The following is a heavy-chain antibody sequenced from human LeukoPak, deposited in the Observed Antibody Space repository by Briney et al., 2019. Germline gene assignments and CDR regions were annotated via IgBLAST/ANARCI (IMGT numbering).Heavy chain of an antibody. V-gene: IGHV4-34*01. D-gene: IGHD3-22*01. Sequence: SETLSLTCAVYGGSFSGYYWSWIRQPPGKGLEWIGEINHGGSTNYNPSLKSRVTISVDTSKNQFSLKLSSVTAADTAVYYCARSQYYYDGSGSAFDIWGQGTMVTVSS. CDR2: INHGGST. CDR3: ARSQYYYDGSGSAFDI. J-gene: IGHJ3*02. CDR1: GGSFSGYY.